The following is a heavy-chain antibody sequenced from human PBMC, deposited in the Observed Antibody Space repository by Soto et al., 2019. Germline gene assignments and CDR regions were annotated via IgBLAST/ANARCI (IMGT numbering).Heavy chain of an antibody. D-gene: IGHD3-22*01. CDR1: GFNFRDYY. CDR3: ARDHDSSGKIHYDYGMDV. V-gene: IGHV3-11*01. J-gene: IGHJ6*02. Sequence: QVQLEESGGGLVKPGGSLRLSCAASGFNFRDYYFNWIRRAPGKGLEWVSYISGSGSIIYYADSVKGRFTISRDNAKNLVYLQMNSLRDEDTAVYYCARDHDSSGKIHYDYGMDVWGQGTTVTVS. CDR2: ISGSGSII.